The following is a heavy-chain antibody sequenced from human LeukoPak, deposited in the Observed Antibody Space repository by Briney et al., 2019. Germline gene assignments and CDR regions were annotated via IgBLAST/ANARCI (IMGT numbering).Heavy chain of an antibody. J-gene: IGHJ4*02. CDR2: ISGSGGST. D-gene: IGHD5/OR15-5a*01. CDR3: AIYDRAPACFDY. CDR1: GFTFSSYA. Sequence: GSLRLSCAASGFTFSSYAMSWVRQAPGKGLEWVSAISGSGGSTYYADSVKGRFTISRDNSKNTLYLQMNSLRAEDTAVYYCAIYDRAPACFDYWSQGTLVTVSS. V-gene: IGHV3-23*01.